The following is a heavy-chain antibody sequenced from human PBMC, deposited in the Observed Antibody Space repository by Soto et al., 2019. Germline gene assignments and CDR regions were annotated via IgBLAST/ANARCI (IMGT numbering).Heavy chain of an antibody. D-gene: IGHD5-18*01. V-gene: IGHV4-61*01. CDR3: ARLLGLEDSYYGIDY. J-gene: IGHJ4*02. Sequence: PSETLSLTCTVSGGSVSSGSYYWSWIRQPPGKGLEWIGYIYYSGSTNYNPSLKSRVTISVDTSKNQFSLKLSSVTAADTAVYYCARLLGLEDSYYGIDYWGQGTLVTVSS. CDR1: GGSVSSGSYY. CDR2: IYYSGST.